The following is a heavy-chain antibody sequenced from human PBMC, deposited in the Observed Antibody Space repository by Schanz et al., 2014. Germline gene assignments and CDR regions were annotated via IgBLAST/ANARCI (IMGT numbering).Heavy chain of an antibody. D-gene: IGHD1-1*01. Sequence: QVQLQESGPGLVKPSQTLSLTCTVSGGSISSSDWWSWVRRPPGKGVEWIAEINHGGSTNYNPSLKSRVPISVDTAKNQFALMRPSLTAADTAVYYCTRDTTWRLDLWGRGTLVTVSS. CDR2: INHGGST. J-gene: IGHJ2*01. V-gene: IGHV4-4*02. CDR1: GGSISSSDW. CDR3: TRDTTWRLDL.